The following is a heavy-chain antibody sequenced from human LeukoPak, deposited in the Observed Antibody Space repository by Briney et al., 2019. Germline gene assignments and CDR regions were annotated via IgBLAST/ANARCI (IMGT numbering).Heavy chain of an antibody. CDR1: GGSFSGYY. Sequence: SETLSLTCAVYGGSFSGYYWSWIRQPPGKGLEWIGEINHSGSTNYNPSLKGRVTISVDTSKNQFSLKLSSVTAADTAVYYCARDPYSGSYGDSYYYYMDVWGKGTTVTISS. CDR3: ARDPYSGSYGDSYYYYMDV. D-gene: IGHD1-26*01. V-gene: IGHV4-34*01. J-gene: IGHJ6*03. CDR2: INHSGST.